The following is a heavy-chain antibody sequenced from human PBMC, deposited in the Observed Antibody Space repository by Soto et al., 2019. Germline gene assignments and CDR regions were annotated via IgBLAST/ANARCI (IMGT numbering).Heavy chain of an antibody. V-gene: IGHV3-33*01. D-gene: IGHD1-20*01. Sequence: QVQLVESGGGVVQPGGSLRLSCAASGFTFSASAMHWVRQAPGKGLEWVAVIWYDGSNDFYADSVKGRFTISRDNSKNTLYLQMNSLRAEDTAVYYCARDVRAGGMKYLQNWGQGTLVTASS. CDR1: GFTFSASA. CDR3: ARDVRAGGMKYLQN. J-gene: IGHJ1*01. CDR2: IWYDGSND.